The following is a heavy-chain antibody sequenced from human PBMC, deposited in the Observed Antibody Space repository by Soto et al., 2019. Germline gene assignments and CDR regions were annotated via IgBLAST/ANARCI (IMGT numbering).Heavy chain of an antibody. J-gene: IGHJ5*02. CDR3: ARGQRFSDWFDP. Sequence: ETLSRTCSVSGGTISGYYLTFIRQPAGKGLEWIGRIYSSGNTKYNPSLQSRVTMSLDTSNNQFSLRLTSVTAADTAVYYCARGQRFSDWFDPWGQGTLVTV. CDR2: IYSSGNT. CDR1: GGTISGYY. D-gene: IGHD3-3*01. V-gene: IGHV4-4*07.